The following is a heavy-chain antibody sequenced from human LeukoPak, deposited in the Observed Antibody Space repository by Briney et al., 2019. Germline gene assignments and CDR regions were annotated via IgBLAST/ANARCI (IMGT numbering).Heavy chain of an antibody. CDR3: ARGTNYRVTTEFDL. J-gene: IGHJ2*01. Sequence: SETLSLTCTVSGGSISSSSYYWGWIRQPPGKGLEWIGSIYYSGSTYYNPSLKSRVTISVDTSKNQFSLKLSSVTAADTAVYYCARGTNYRVTTEFDLWGRGALVTVSS. V-gene: IGHV4-39*07. CDR2: IYYSGST. CDR1: GGSISSSSYY. D-gene: IGHD4-17*01.